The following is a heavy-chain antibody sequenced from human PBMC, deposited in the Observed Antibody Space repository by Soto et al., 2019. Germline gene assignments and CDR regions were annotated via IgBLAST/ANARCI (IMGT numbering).Heavy chain of an antibody. CDR3: ARAVAVPADFDY. D-gene: IGHD6-19*01. CDR2: INAGNGNT. CDR1: GYTFNGYA. V-gene: IGHV1-3*01. Sequence: ASVKVSCKASGYTFNGYAMYWVRQAPGQRLEWMGWINAGNGNTKYSQKFQGRVTITRDTSASTAYMELSSLRSEDTAVYYCARAVAVPADFDYWGQGTLVTSPQ. J-gene: IGHJ4*02.